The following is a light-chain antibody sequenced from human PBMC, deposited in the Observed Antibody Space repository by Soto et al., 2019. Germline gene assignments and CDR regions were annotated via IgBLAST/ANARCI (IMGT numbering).Light chain of an antibody. J-gene: IGKJ3*01. CDR3: QQYNNWPFT. Sequence: EIVMTQSPATLSVAQGERATLSCRASQSVSSNLAWYQQKPGQAPRLLIYGASTRATGIPARFSGSGSGTDFTLTISSLQSADFAVYYCQQYNNWPFTFGPGTKVDIK. V-gene: IGKV3-15*01. CDR1: QSVSSN. CDR2: GAS.